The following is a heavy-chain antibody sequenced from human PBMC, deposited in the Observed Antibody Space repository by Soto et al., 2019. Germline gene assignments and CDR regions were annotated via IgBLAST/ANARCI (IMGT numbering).Heavy chain of an antibody. D-gene: IGHD2-8*01. CDR3: ARGEYCTNGVCPPPPPYSDY. CDR2: IYYTGST. Sequence: SETLSLTCTVSGDSINTGDYYWSWLRQPPRKGLEWIGYIYYTGSTYYNPSLKSQFTISIDTSKTQFSLKVNSVTAADTAVYYCARGEYCTNGVCPPPPPYSDYWGQGTLVTVSS. CDR1: GDSINTGDYY. V-gene: IGHV4-30-4*01. J-gene: IGHJ4*02.